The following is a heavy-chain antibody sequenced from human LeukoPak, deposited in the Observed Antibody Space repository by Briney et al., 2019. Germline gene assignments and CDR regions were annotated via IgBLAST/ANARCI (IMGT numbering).Heavy chain of an antibody. CDR3: ASPPTMIVGH. CDR1: GFTFSSYS. Sequence: PEGSLRLSCAASGFTFSSYSMNWVRQAPGKGLEWVSSVSSSSSYIYYADSVKGRFTISRDNAKNSLYLQMNSLRAEDTAVYYCASPPTMIVGHWGQGTLVTVSS. V-gene: IGHV3-21*01. J-gene: IGHJ4*02. CDR2: VSSSSSYI. D-gene: IGHD3-22*01.